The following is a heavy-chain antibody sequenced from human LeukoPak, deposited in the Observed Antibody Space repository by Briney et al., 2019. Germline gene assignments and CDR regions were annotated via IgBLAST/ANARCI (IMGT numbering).Heavy chain of an antibody. J-gene: IGHJ3*02. CDR3: ARYDYGDYFGAFDI. V-gene: IGHV4-30-4*01. D-gene: IGHD4-17*01. Sequence: SETLSLTCTVSGGSISSGDYYWSWIRQPPGKGLEWIGYIYYSGSTYYNPSLKSRVTISVDTSKNQFSLKLSSVTAADTAVYCCARYDYGDYFGAFDIWGQGTMVTVSS. CDR1: GGSISSGDYY. CDR2: IYYSGST.